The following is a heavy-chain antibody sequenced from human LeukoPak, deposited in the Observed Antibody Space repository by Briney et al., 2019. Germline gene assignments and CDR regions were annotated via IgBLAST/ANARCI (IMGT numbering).Heavy chain of an antibody. Sequence: GSLRLTCAASGFTFSSYGMSWVRQAPGKGLEWIGEINHSGSTNYNPSLKSRVTISVDTSKNQISLKLNSVTAADTAVYYCGRDSRGPDYWGQGTLVTVSS. CDR3: GRDSRGPDY. V-gene: IGHV4-34*01. D-gene: IGHD3-22*01. CDR1: GFTFSSYG. CDR2: INHSGST. J-gene: IGHJ4*02.